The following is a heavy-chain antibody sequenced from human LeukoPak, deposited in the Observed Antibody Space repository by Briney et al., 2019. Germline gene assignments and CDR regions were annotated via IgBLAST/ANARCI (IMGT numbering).Heavy chain of an antibody. D-gene: IGHD3-3*02. Sequence: PGASLRISCKGSGYSFTSYWISWVRPLPGKSLEWMGRIDPSDSYTNYSPSFQGHVTISADKSISTDYLQWSSLKASDTAMYYCARPGGTIRKIDDAFDIWGQGTMVTVSS. CDR1: GYSFTSYW. V-gene: IGHV5-10-1*01. CDR3: ARPGGTIRKIDDAFDI. J-gene: IGHJ3*02. CDR2: IDPSDSYT.